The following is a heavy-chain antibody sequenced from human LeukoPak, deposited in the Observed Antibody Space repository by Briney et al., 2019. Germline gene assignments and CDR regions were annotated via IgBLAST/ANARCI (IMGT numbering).Heavy chain of an antibody. Sequence: GGSLRLSCAASGFTFSSYARHWVRQAPGKGLEWVAVISYDGSNKYYADSVKGRFTISRDNSKNTLYLQMNSLRAEDTAVYYCARGTTDDYWAYWYFDLWGRGTLVTVSS. D-gene: IGHD2-8*02. CDR3: ARGTTDDYWAYWYFDL. V-gene: IGHV3-30-3*01. CDR2: ISYDGSNK. J-gene: IGHJ2*01. CDR1: GFTFSSYA.